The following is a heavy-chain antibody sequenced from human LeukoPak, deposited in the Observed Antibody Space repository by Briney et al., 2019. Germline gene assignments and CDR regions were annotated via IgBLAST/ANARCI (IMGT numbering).Heavy chain of an antibody. CDR1: GFTFSSYS. CDR3: AKGYYDSSGPLAD. Sequence: GGSLRLSCAASGFTFSSYSMNWVRQAPGKGLEWVSYISSSSNTIYYADSVKGRFTISRDNAKNSLYLQMNSLRAEDTALYYCAKGYYDSSGPLADWGQGTLVTVSS. D-gene: IGHD3-22*01. V-gene: IGHV3-48*04. J-gene: IGHJ4*02. CDR2: ISSSSNTI.